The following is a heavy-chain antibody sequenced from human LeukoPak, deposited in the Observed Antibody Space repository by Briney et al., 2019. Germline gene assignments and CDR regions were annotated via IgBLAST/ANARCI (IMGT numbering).Heavy chain of an antibody. CDR1: GFTVSSNY. CDR2: IYSGGST. CDR3: ARAEQPAGGDY. V-gene: IGHV3-66*01. D-gene: IGHD3-16*01. J-gene: IGHJ4*02. Sequence: HPGGSLRLSCAASGFTVSSNYMSWVRQAPGKGLEWVSVIYSGGSTYYADSVKGRFTISRDNSKNTLYLQMNSLRAEDTAVYYCARAEQPAGGDYWGQGTLVTVSP.